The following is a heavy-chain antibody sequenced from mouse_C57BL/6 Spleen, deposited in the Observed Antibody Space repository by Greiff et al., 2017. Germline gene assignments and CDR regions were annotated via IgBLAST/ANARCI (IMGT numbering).Heavy chain of an antibody. Sequence: QVQLQQSGAELVMPGASVKLSCKASGYTFTSYWMHWVKQRPGQGLEWIGEIDPSDSYTNYNQKFKGKSTLTVDKSSSTAYMQLSSLTSEDSAVYFCARYGLYYGSDYWGQGTTLTVSS. CDR1: GYTFTSYW. CDR2: IDPSDSYT. D-gene: IGHD1-1*01. J-gene: IGHJ2*01. CDR3: ARYGLYYGSDY. V-gene: IGHV1-69*01.